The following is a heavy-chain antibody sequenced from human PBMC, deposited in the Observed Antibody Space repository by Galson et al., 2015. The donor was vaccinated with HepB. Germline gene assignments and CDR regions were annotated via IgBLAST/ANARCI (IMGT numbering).Heavy chain of an antibody. Sequence: RLSCAASGFTFSSYWMSWVRQAPGKGLEWVANIKQDGSEKYYVDSVKGRFTISRDNAKNSLYLQMNSLRAEDTAVYYCAREKSYDLYAFDIWGQGTMVTVSS. CDR1: GFTFSSYW. CDR3: AREKSYDLYAFDI. D-gene: IGHD3-3*01. CDR2: IKQDGSEK. V-gene: IGHV3-7*01. J-gene: IGHJ3*02.